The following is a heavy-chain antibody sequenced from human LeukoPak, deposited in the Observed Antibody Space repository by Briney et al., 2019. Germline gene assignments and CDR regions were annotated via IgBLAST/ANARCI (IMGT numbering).Heavy chain of an antibody. Sequence: SETLSLTCTVSGGSISSYYWSWTRQPPGKGLEWMGYISDSGSTKYNPSLKSRVTISKDTSKNQFSLKLSSVTAADTAVYYCARGYSSNWYWFDPWGQGTLVTVSS. CDR3: ARGYSSNWYWFDP. CDR1: GGSISSYY. V-gene: IGHV4-59*01. CDR2: ISDSGST. J-gene: IGHJ5*02. D-gene: IGHD6-13*01.